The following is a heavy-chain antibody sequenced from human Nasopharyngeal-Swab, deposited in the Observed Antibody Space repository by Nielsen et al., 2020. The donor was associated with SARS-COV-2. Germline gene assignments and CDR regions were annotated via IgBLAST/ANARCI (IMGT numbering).Heavy chain of an antibody. Sequence: WIRKRPGKGLDWIGEINHSGSTKYNPSLKSRVNISVDTSKNQFSLKVSSVTAADTAVYYCARGGYYCSSTSCYYYSGYYYGMDVWGQGTTVTVSS. CDR2: INHSGST. CDR3: ARGGYYCSSTSCYYYSGYYYGMDV. J-gene: IGHJ6*02. V-gene: IGHV4-34*01. D-gene: IGHD2-2*01.